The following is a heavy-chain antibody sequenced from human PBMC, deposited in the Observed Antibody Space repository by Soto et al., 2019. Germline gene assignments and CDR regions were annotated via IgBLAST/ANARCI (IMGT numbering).Heavy chain of an antibody. CDR3: ARETDHGDRYTFYYAMDV. CDR1: VDSMSSSY. CDR2: LYPSGST. Sequence: TETLGLTCTVSVDSMSSSYWSWIRQPAGKGLEWVGRLYPSGSTNYNPSLRSRVTMSVDTSKNQFSLRLSSVTAADTAVYYCARETDHGDRYTFYYAMDVWGQGTTVTVSS. J-gene: IGHJ6*02. V-gene: IGHV4-4*07. D-gene: IGHD4-17*01.